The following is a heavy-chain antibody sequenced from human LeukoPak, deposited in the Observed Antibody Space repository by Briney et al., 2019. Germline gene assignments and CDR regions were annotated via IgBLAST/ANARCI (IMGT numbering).Heavy chain of an antibody. J-gene: IGHJ4*02. CDR3: ARQPDSSGYYSYYFDY. Sequence: GGSLRLSCAASGFTFSSYSMNWVRQAPGKGLEWVSSISSSSSYIYYADSVKGRFTISRDNAKNSPYLQMNSLRAEDTAVYYCARQPDSSGYYSYYFDYWGQGTLVTVSS. D-gene: IGHD3-22*01. CDR1: GFTFSSYS. V-gene: IGHV3-21*01. CDR2: ISSSSSYI.